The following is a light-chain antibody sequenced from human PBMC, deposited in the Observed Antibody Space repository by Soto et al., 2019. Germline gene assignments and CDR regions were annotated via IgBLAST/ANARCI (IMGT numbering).Light chain of an antibody. V-gene: IGKV2-28*01. CDR3: VQLLQTPYT. CDR2: LGS. Sequence: DIVMTQSPLSLPVTPGEPASISCRSSQSLLHSNGYKYLNWYLQKPGQSPQLLIYLGSNRASGVPDRFSGSASGTDSTLKISRVEAEHVGVYYCVQLLQTPYTFGQGTKLAIK. CDR1: QSLLHSNGYKY. J-gene: IGKJ2*01.